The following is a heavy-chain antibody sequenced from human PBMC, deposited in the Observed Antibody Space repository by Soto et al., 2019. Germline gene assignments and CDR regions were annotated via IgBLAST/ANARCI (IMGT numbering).Heavy chain of an antibody. J-gene: IGHJ5*02. D-gene: IGHD3-3*02. CDR2: IHYRANS. V-gene: IGHV4-39*01. CDR3: ARPLQLAVSGFDP. Sequence: SETLSLTCAVSGDSISSSSYYWAWIRQPPGKGLEWIGSIHYRANSYYSPSLRSRITISVDTSKNQISLRLSSVTAADTAVYYCARPLQLAVSGFDPWGQGTLVTVLL. CDR1: GDSISSSSYY.